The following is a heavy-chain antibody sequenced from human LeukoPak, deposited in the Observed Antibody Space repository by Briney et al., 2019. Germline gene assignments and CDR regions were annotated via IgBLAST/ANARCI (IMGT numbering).Heavy chain of an antibody. CDR3: ARAEGGYYDFWSGYYYFDY. Sequence: ASVKVSCKASGYTFTSYGISWVRQAPGQGLEWMGWISAYNGNTNYAQKLQGRVTMTTDTSTSTAYMELRSLRSDDTAVYYCARAEGGYYDFWSGYYYFDYWGQGTLVTVFS. CDR2: ISAYNGNT. CDR1: GYTFTSYG. D-gene: IGHD3-3*01. V-gene: IGHV1-18*01. J-gene: IGHJ4*02.